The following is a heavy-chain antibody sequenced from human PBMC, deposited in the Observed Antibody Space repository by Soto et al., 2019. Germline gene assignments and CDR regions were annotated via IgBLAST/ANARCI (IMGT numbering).Heavy chain of an antibody. CDR2: ISYDGSNK. D-gene: IGHD2-15*01. J-gene: IGHJ4*02. CDR3: ASPIPCSGGRCYHP. CDR1: GFTFSSYA. V-gene: IGHV3-30-3*01. Sequence: QVQLVESGGGVVQPGRSLRLSCAVSGFTFSSYAMHWVRQAPGKGLEWVAVISYDGSNKYYADSVKGRFTISRDNSKNTLYLQMNSLRAEDTAVYYCASPIPCSGGRCYHPGGQGTLFTVSS.